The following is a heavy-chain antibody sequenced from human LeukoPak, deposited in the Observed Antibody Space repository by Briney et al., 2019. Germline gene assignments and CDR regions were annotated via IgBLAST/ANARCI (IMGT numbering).Heavy chain of an antibody. V-gene: IGHV4-59*01. CDR2: IYYSGST. CDR3: ARSRGGSYYGFDY. Sequence: PSETLSLTCTVSGGSISSYYWSWIRQPPGKGLEWSGYIYYSGSTNYNPSLKSRVTISVDTSKNQFSLKLSSVTAADTAVYYCARSRGGSYYGFDYWGQGTLVTVSS. J-gene: IGHJ4*02. D-gene: IGHD3-22*01. CDR1: GGSISSYY.